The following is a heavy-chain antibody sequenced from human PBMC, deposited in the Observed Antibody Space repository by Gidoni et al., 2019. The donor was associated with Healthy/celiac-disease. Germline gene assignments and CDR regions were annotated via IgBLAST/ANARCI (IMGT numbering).Heavy chain of an antibody. V-gene: IGHV3-23*01. Sequence: VKGRFTISRDNSKNTLYLQMNSLRAEDTAVYYCAKLGFPSGYYGGLGDDYWGQGTLVTVSS. J-gene: IGHJ4*02. CDR3: AKLGFPSGYYGGLGDDY. D-gene: IGHD3-22*01.